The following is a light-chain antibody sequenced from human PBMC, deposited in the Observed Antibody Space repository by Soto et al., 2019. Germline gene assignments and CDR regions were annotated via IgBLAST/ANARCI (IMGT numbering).Light chain of an antibody. CDR3: QVWGSSSDHVV. J-gene: IGLJ2*01. V-gene: IGLV3-21*02. CDR1: NIGSKS. CDR2: DDS. Sequence: SSELTQPPSVSVAPGQTARITCGGTNIGSKSVNWYQQKPGQAPVLVVYDDSDRPSGIPERFSGSNSGNTATLTISRVEAGDEADYYCQVWGSSSDHVVFGGGTKLTVL.